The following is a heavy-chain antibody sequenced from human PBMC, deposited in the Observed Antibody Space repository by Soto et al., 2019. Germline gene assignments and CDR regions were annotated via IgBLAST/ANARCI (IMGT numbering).Heavy chain of an antibody. CDR1: GYSFSSYW. CDR3: AGGGVRGVITQTSDYYGMDV. V-gene: IGHV5-51*01. Sequence: GESLKISCKGSGYSFSSYWIGWVRQMPGKGLEWMGIIYPGDSDTRYSPSFQGQVTISADKSISTAYLQWSSLKASDTAMYYCAGGGVRGVITQTSDYYGMDVWGQGTTVTVSS. CDR2: IYPGDSDT. J-gene: IGHJ6*02. D-gene: IGHD3-10*01.